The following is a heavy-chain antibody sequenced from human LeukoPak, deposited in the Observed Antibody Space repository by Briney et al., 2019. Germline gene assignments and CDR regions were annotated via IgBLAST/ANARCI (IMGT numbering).Heavy chain of an antibody. CDR1: GFTFSRYA. J-gene: IGHJ4*02. D-gene: IGHD4-17*01. Sequence: GGTLRLSCAASGFTFSRYAMTWIRQAPGKGLEWVSSISGSGGSTYYADSVKGRFTISRDNSRNMLFLQMNSLRAEDTAVYYCAKSVTFFDFWGQGTLVTVSS. CDR3: AKSVTFFDF. V-gene: IGHV3-23*01. CDR2: ISGSGGST.